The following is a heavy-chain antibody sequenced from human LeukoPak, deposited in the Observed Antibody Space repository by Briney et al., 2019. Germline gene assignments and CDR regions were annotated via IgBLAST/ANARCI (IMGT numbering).Heavy chain of an antibody. CDR3: AKERDYYDSSGYYNGGFDP. V-gene: IGHV3-23*01. CDR1: GFTFSSYA. D-gene: IGHD3-22*01. CDR2: ISGSGGST. J-gene: IGHJ5*02. Sequence: PGGSLRLSCAASGFTFSSYAMSWVRQAPGKGLEWVSAISGSGGSTYYADSGKGRFPISRDNSKNTLYLQMNSLRAEDTAVYYCAKERDYYDSSGYYNGGFDPWGQGTLVTVSS.